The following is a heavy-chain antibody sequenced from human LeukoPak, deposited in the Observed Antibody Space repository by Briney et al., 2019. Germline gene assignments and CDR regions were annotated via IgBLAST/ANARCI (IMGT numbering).Heavy chain of an antibody. Sequence: PSETLSLTCTVSGGSISSSSYYWGWIRQPPGKGLEWIGSIYYSGSTYYNPSLKSRVTISVDTSKNQFSLKLSSVTAADTAVYYCARSRADEDVVVPAATNPDLLDYWGQGTLVTVSS. D-gene: IGHD2-2*01. CDR1: GGSISSSSYY. J-gene: IGHJ4*02. CDR3: ARSRADEDVVVPAATNPDLLDY. CDR2: IYYSGST. V-gene: IGHV4-39*07.